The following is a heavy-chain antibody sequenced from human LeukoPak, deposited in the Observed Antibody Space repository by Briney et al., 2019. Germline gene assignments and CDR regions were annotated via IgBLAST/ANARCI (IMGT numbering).Heavy chain of an antibody. CDR3: AFAGTGWYKGWFDP. Sequence: SETLSLTCTVSGGSIGSTNYYWGWIRQPPGKGLEWIGEINHSGSTNYNPSLKSRVTISLDMSKKEFSLRLTSVTAADTAVYYCAFAGTGWYKGWFDPWGQGTLVTVSS. CDR2: INHSGST. D-gene: IGHD6-19*01. J-gene: IGHJ5*02. CDR1: GGSIGSTNYY. V-gene: IGHV4-39*07.